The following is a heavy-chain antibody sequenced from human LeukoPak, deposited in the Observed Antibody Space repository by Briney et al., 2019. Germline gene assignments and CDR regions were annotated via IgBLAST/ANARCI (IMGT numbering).Heavy chain of an antibody. V-gene: IGHV3-21*03. CDR3: ARVSSTMTVDKDFQH. Sequence: GGSLRLSCAASGFTFSSYTMNWVRQAPGKGLEWVSAITSSSSEIYYADLVKGRFTISRDNAKNSLYLQMNSLRAEDTAVYYCARVSSTMTVDKDFQHWGQGTLVTVSS. D-gene: IGHD5-12*01. J-gene: IGHJ1*01. CDR2: ITSSSSEI. CDR1: GFTFSSYT.